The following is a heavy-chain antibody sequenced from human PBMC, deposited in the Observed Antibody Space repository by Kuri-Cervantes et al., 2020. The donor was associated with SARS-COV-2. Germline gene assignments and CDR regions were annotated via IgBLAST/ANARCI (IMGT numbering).Heavy chain of an antibody. CDR2: IYYSGST. V-gene: IGHV4-39*01. CDR1: GGSISSRSYY. J-gene: IGHJ4*02. CDR3: ARGRTSSS. D-gene: IGHD6-13*01. Sequence: GSLRLSCSVSGGSISSRSYYWGWIRQPPGKGLEWIGSIYYSGSTNYNPTLKSRVTISVDTSTNQFFLNLTSVTAADTAVYYCARGRTSSSWGQGTLVTVSS.